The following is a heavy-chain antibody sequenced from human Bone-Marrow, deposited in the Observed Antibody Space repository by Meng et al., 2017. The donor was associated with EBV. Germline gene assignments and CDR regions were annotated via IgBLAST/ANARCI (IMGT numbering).Heavy chain of an antibody. CDR2: IYWDDDK. CDR3: APRNRLLSVNWFDP. V-gene: IGHV2-5*02. D-gene: IGHD2-2*01. Sequence: QITLKESGPTLVKPTQTLTLTCTFSGFSLSTSGVGVGWIRQPPGKALEWLALIYWDDDKRYSPSLKSRLTITKDTSKNQVVLTMTNMDPVDTATYYCAPRNRLLSVNWFDPWGQGTLVTVSP. J-gene: IGHJ5*02. CDR1: GFSLSTSGVG.